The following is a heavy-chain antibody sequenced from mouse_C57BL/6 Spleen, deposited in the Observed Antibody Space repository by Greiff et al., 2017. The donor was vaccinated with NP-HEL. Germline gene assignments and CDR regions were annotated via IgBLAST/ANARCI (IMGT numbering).Heavy chain of an antibody. CDR1: GYTFTDYY. CDR2: IYPGSGNT. V-gene: IGHV1-76*01. Sequence: LQESGAELVRPGASVKLSCKASGYTFTDYYINWVKQRPGQGLEWIARIYPGSGNTYYNEKFKGKATLTAEKSSSTAYMQLSSLTSEDSAVYFCARGGFYFVYWGKGTTLTVSA. CDR3: ARGGFYFVY. J-gene: IGHJ2*01.